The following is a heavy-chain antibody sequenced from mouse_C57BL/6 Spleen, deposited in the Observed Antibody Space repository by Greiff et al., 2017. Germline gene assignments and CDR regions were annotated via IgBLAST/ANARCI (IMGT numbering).Heavy chain of an antibody. CDR1: GYTFTSYW. Sequence: QVQLQQPGAELVRPGTSVKLSCKASGYTFTSYWMHWVKQRPGQGLEWIGVIDPSDSYTNYNQKFKGKATLTVDTSSSTAYMQLSSLTSEDSAVXYCARHRDYYGSSYGYFDVWGTGTTVTVSS. V-gene: IGHV1-59*01. CDR3: ARHRDYYGSSYGYFDV. J-gene: IGHJ1*03. CDR2: IDPSDSYT. D-gene: IGHD1-1*01.